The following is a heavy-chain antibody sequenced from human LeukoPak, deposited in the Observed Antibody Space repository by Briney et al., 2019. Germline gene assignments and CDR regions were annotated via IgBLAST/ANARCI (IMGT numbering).Heavy chain of an antibody. CDR3: ARGGWVRGVITRTGLDY. Sequence: ASVKVSCKASGYTFTSYDINWVRQATGQGLEWMGWINPNSGGTSYAQKFQGRVTMTRDTSISTAYMELSSLRSDDTAVFYCARGGWVRGVITRTGLDYWGQGTLVPVSS. J-gene: IGHJ4*02. V-gene: IGHV1-2*02. CDR1: GYTFTSYD. CDR2: INPNSGGT. D-gene: IGHD3-10*01.